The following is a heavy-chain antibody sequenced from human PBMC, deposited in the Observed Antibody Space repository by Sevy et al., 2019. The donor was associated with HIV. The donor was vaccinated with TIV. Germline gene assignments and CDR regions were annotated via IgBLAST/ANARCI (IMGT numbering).Heavy chain of an antibody. CDR2: ISDSGRST. D-gene: IGHD3-3*01. CDR3: ARRPDFGVIIPTGVLDV. Sequence: GGSLRLSCAGSGFTFGTYAMTWVRQAPGKGQQWVSVISDSGRSTYYADSVQGRVTISRDNSKNTMHLHMNSLRVEDTATYYCARRPDFGVIIPTGVLDVWGQGTTVTVSS. CDR1: GFTFGTYA. V-gene: IGHV3-23*01. J-gene: IGHJ6*02.